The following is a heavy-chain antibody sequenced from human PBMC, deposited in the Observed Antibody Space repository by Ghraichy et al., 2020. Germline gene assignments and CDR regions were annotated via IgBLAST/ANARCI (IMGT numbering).Heavy chain of an antibody. CDR1: GFIFSDHY. J-gene: IGHJ4*02. CDR2: SKNKANSYIT. D-gene: IGHD1-26*01. V-gene: IGHV3-72*01. Sequence: GGSLRLSCAASGFIFSDHYMYWVRQAPGKGLEYIGRSKNKANSYITEYAASVEGRFTISRDDSNDSLFLHMNRLKTEDTAVYYCARDSGNYFIDYWGQGALVTVSS. CDR3: ARDSGNYFIDY.